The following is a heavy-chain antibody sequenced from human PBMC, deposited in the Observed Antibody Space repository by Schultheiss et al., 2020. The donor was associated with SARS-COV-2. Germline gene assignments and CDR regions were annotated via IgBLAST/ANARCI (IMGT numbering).Heavy chain of an antibody. Sequence: GGSLRLSCAASGFTFSSYWMSWVRQAPGKGLEWVSGINWNGGSTGYADSVKGRFTISRDNAKNSLYLQMNSLRAEDTAVYYCARGVLKSIAARPGYYYGMDVWGQGTTVTVSS. D-gene: IGHD6-6*01. J-gene: IGHJ6*02. CDR2: INWNGGST. V-gene: IGHV3-20*04. CDR3: ARGVLKSIAARPGYYYGMDV. CDR1: GFTFSSYW.